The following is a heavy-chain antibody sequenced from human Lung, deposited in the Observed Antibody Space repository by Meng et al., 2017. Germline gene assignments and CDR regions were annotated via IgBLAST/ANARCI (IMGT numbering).Heavy chain of an antibody. J-gene: IGHJ4*02. CDR2: ISSDSRYI. V-gene: IGHV3-21*01. D-gene: IGHD2-15*01. Sequence: EVQLVESGGGLVTSGGSLRLACAASGFTFRNYSMIWVRQAPGKGLEWVSSISSDSRYIFYADSVKGRFTVSRDNAKNSLYLQMISLSPEDTAVFYCARFETVGVATGDFWGQGTLVTVSS. CDR3: ARFETVGVATGDF. CDR1: GFTFRNYS.